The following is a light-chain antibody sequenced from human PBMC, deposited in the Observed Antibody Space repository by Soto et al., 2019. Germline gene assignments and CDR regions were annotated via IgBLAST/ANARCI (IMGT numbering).Light chain of an antibody. V-gene: IGKV3-20*01. CDR1: QSISSTS. Sequence: EVVLTQSPDTLSMSXGDRAPLSXXXXQSISSTSLAWYQQKPGQAPRLLIYGASSRAAGIPDRFSGSGSGTDFSLTISSLQPEDFAVYYCLQFESPTLYTFGQGTKVDIK. CDR2: GAS. J-gene: IGKJ2*01. CDR3: LQFESPTLYT.